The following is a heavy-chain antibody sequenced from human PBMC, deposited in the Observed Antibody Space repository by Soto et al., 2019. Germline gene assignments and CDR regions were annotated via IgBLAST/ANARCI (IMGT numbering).Heavy chain of an antibody. D-gene: IGHD1-26*01. Sequence: EVQLLESGGGLVQPGGSLGLSCAASGFTFSSYAMRWVRQAPVKGLEWVSAISGSGGSTYYADSVKGRFTISRDNSKNTLYLQMNSLRAEDTAVYYCARRGSGSYYDYWGQGTLVTVSS. V-gene: IGHV3-23*01. J-gene: IGHJ4*02. CDR1: GFTFSSYA. CDR3: ARRGSGSYYDY. CDR2: ISGSGGST.